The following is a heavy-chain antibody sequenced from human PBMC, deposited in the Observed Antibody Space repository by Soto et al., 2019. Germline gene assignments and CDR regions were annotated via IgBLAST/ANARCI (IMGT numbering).Heavy chain of an antibody. D-gene: IGHD6-6*01. V-gene: IGHV3-48*03. CDR1: GFTFSSYE. CDR3: ARDRSSSGRLDYFDY. J-gene: IGHJ4*02. CDR2: ISSSGSTI. Sequence: GGSLRLSCAASGFTFSSYEMNWVRQAPGKGLEWVSYISSSGSTIYYADSVKGRFTISRDNAKNSLYLQMNSLRAEDTAVYYCARDRSSSGRLDYFDYWGQGTLVTVSS.